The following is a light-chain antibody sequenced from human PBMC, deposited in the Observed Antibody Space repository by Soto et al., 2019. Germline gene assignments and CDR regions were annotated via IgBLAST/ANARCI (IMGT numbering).Light chain of an antibody. Sequence: EIVLTQSPATLSLSPVERATLSCRASQSVSSYLAWYQQKPGQAPRLLIYGASTRATGIPARFSGSGSGTEFTLTVSSLQSEDFAVYYCQHYNNWPPVTFGQGTKVDIK. J-gene: IGKJ1*01. CDR2: GAS. CDR3: QHYNNWPPVT. CDR1: QSVSSY. V-gene: IGKV3-15*01.